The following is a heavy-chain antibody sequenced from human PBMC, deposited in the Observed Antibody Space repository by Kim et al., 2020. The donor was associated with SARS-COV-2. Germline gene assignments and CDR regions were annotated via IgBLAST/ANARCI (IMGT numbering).Heavy chain of an antibody. CDR3: ARANNFDY. J-gene: IGHJ4*02. CDR2: IRSDGRST. CDR1: GFAFGALW. D-gene: IGHD5-12*01. Sequence: GGSLRLSCAASGFAFGALWMNWVRQAPGKGLVWVARIRSDGRSTSYADSVKGRFTISRDNDRNVLYLQMDGLRPDDTAVYYCARANNFDYWVQVTLVTVS. V-gene: IGHV3-74*01.